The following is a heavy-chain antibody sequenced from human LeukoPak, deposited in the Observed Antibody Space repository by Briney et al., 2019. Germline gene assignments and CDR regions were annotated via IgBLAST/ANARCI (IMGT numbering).Heavy chain of an antibody. CDR2: IYYSGST. Sequence: SQTLSLTCTVSGGSISSGGYYWSWIRQHPGKGLEWIGYIYYSGSTYYNPSLRSRVTISVDTSKNQFSLKLSSVTAADTAMYYCARAKAPPCGGDCYTVISYYYYGMDVWGKGTTVTVSS. D-gene: IGHD2-21*02. CDR3: ARAKAPPCGGDCYTVISYYYYGMDV. J-gene: IGHJ6*04. V-gene: IGHV4-31*03. CDR1: GGSISSGGYY.